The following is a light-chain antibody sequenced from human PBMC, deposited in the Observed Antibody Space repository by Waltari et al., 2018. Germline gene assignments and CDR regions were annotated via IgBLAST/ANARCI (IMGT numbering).Light chain of an antibody. CDR2: YDT. V-gene: IGLV3-21*04. J-gene: IGLJ3*02. CDR1: NIERKT. Sequence: YVLTQPPSVSVAPGKTARITCGGNNIERKTVHWYQRRPGQAPVLVLSYDTDRPSGIPERFSGSNSENTATLTISRVEVGDAADYFCQVWDNDSEEGVFGGGTKLTVL. CDR3: QVWDNDSEEGV.